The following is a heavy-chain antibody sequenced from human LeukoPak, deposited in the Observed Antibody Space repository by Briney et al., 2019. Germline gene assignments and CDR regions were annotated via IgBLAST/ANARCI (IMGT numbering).Heavy chain of an antibody. Sequence: HPGRSLRLSCADSGFTLSTYAMNWVRQAPGKGLEWVSGISAGGGSTYYADSVKGRFTISRDNSKNTLYLQMNSLTVEDTAVYYCAKSPRSAADNWFDPWGQGTLVTVSS. CDR3: AKSPRSAADNWFDP. D-gene: IGHD6-13*01. CDR2: ISAGGGST. V-gene: IGHV3-23*01. CDR1: GFTLSTYA. J-gene: IGHJ5*02.